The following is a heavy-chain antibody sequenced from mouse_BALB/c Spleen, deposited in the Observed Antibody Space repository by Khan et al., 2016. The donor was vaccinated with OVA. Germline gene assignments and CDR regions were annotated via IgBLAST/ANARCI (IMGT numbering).Heavy chain of an antibody. CDR2: ISSGGDYT. Sequence: VELVESGGDLVKPGGSLKLSCAASGFTFSSYSMSWVRQTPDKRLEWVATISSGGDYTYYPDSVKGRFTISRDNAKNTLYLQMSSLKFEDTAMYYCASHLTGSFAYWGQGTLVTVSA. CDR3: ASHLTGSFAY. J-gene: IGHJ3*01. CDR1: GFTFSSYS. V-gene: IGHV5-6*01. D-gene: IGHD4-1*01.